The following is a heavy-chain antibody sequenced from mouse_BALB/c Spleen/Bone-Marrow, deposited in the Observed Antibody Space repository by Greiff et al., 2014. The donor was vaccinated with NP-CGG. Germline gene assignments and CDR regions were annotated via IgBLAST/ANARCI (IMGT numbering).Heavy chain of an antibody. V-gene: IGHV2-9*02. CDR3: ARITTATGAMDY. D-gene: IGHD1-2*01. Sequence: QVQLQQSGPGLVAPSQSLSITCTVSGFSLTNYGVHWVRQPSGKGLEWLGVIWADGSTNYNSALMSRLSISKDNSKSQVFFKMNSLQTDDTAMYYCARITTATGAMDYWGQGTSVTVSS. J-gene: IGHJ4*01. CDR2: IWADGST. CDR1: GFSLTNYG.